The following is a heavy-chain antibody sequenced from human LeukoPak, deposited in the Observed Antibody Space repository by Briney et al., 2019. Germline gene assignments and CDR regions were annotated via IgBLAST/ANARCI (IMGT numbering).Heavy chain of an antibody. CDR3: ARDTSIVVVPAAITNYYYYYGMDV. V-gene: IGHV3-30-3*01. Sequence: PGGSLRLSCVVSGFTFSSYPMHWVRQAPGKGLEWVAVISYDGSNKYYADSVKGRFTISRDNSKDTLYLQMDSLRAEDTAAYYCARDTSIVVVPAAITNYYYYYGMDVWGQGTTVTVSS. D-gene: IGHD2-2*01. CDR1: GFTFSSYP. CDR2: ISYDGSNK. J-gene: IGHJ6*02.